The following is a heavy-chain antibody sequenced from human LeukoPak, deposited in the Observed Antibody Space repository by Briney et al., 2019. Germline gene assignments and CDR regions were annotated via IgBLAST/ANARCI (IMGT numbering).Heavy chain of an antibody. CDR2: ISGSGGST. Sequence: GGSLRLSCAASRFTFSNFALIWVRQAPGKGLEWVSAISGSGGSTYYADSVKGRFTISRDNSKNTLYLQMNSLRAEDTAVYYCAKLYSGSYGPLDPWGQGTLVTVSS. CDR3: AKLYSGSYGPLDP. D-gene: IGHD1-26*01. J-gene: IGHJ5*02. V-gene: IGHV3-23*01. CDR1: RFTFSNFA.